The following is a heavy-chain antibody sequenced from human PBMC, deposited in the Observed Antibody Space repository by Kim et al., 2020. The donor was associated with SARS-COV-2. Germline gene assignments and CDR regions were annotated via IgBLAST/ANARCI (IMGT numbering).Heavy chain of an antibody. J-gene: IGHJ4*02. CDR2: VTRDGST. CDR3: AREPARRADY. Sequence: GGSLRLSCAASGFIFSTYDMSWVRQAPGKGLEWISAVTRDGSTFYADSVKGRFTISRDNSKNMLCLQMDSLKIEDTAVYYCAREPARRADYWGQETLVTV. V-gene: IGHV3-23*01. CDR1: GFIFSTYD. D-gene: IGHD1-1*01.